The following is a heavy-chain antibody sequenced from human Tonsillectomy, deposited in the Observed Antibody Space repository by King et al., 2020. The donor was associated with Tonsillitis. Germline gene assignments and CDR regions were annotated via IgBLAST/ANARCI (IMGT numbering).Heavy chain of an antibody. CDR2: ISFDGSNK. D-gene: IGHD7-27*01. V-gene: IGHV3-30*18. J-gene: IGHJ4*02. CDR1: GFTFSTYA. CDR3: AKPAEANWGQSPWFYFHS. Sequence: VQLVESGGGVVQPGRSLRLSCAASGFTFSTYAMHWVRQAPGKGLEWVAVISFDGSNKYYADSVKGRFTISRDNSKNTLYLQMNSLRTEDTAVYFCAKPAEANWGQSPWFYFHSWGQGTLVTVSS.